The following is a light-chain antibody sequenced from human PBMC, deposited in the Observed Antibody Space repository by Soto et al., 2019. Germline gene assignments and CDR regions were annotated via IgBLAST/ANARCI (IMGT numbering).Light chain of an antibody. V-gene: IGLV2-8*01. Sequence: QSALTQPASVSGSPGQSITISCTGSSSDIGSYNLVSWYQQRPGKAPKLLIFEVSKRPSGVPDRFSGSKSGNTASLTVSGLQAEDEADYYCSSYAGSNNWVFGGGTKLTVL. J-gene: IGLJ3*02. CDR2: EVS. CDR3: SSYAGSNNWV. CDR1: SSDIGSYNL.